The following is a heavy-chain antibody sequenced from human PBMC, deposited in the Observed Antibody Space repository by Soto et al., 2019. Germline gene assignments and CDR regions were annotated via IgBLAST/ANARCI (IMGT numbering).Heavy chain of an antibody. V-gene: IGHV3-30*18. J-gene: IGHJ4*02. Sequence: QVQLVESGGGVVQPGRSLRLSCAASGFTFSSYGMHWVRQAPGKGLEWLAFISHDGSGKYYADSVKGRFTISRDNSKNTLYLQMNSLRAEDTAVYYCAKGERWSAFDWGQGTLVTVSS. CDR2: ISHDGSGK. CDR1: GFTFSSYG. CDR3: AKGERWSAFD. D-gene: IGHD2-15*01.